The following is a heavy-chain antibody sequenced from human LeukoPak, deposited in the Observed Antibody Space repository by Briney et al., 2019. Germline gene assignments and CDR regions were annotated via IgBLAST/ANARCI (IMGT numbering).Heavy chain of an antibody. J-gene: IGHJ4*02. CDR2: ITTSGSTI. D-gene: IGHD5-18*01. V-gene: IGHV3-11*01. CDR3: ARAKRGYSYGYYHYFDY. CDR1: GFTFSDYY. Sequence: GGSLRLSCAASGFTFSDYYMSWIRQAPGKGLEWVSYITTSGSTIYYADSLKGRFTISRDNAKNSLYLQMNSLRAEDTAVYYCARAKRGYSYGYYHYFDYWGQGTLVTVSS.